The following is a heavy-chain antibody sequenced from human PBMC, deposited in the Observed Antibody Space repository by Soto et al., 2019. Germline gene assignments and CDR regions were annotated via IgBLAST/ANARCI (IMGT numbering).Heavy chain of an antibody. J-gene: IGHJ4*02. CDR2: INPNSGGT. V-gene: IGHV1-2*02. CDR3: ARVNIINMMVMVLDS. CDR1: GYTFSGYY. Sequence: GASVKVSCKASGYTFSGYYIHWLRQAPGQGLEWMGWINPNSGGTNYAQKFQGRVTVTRDTPTSTAYMELSRLTSDDTAVYYCARVNIINMMVMVLDSWGRGTLVTVSS. D-gene: IGHD3-22*01.